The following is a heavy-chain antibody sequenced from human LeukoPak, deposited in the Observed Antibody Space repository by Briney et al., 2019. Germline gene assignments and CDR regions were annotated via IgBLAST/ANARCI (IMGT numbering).Heavy chain of an antibody. CDR3: ARDQRPNYDFWSGPNRAGWFDP. D-gene: IGHD3-3*01. Sequence: PSQTLSLTCTVSGGSISSGGYYWSWIRQPPGKGLEWIGYIYHSGSTYYNPSLKSRVTISVDRSKNQFSLKLSSVTAADTAVYYCARDQRPNYDFWSGPNRAGWFDPWGQGTLVTVSS. V-gene: IGHV4-30-2*01. CDR2: IYHSGST. J-gene: IGHJ5*02. CDR1: GGSISSGGYY.